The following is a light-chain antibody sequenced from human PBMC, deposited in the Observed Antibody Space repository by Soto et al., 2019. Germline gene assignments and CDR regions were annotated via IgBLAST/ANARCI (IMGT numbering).Light chain of an antibody. CDR2: GAS. Sequence: EIVLTQSPGTLSLSPGERATLSCRASQSVSSSYLAWYQQKPGQAHRLLIYGASSIATGIPDRFSGSGSGTDFTLTISRLEPEDFAVYYCQQYCSSLFTFGPGTKVDIK. J-gene: IGKJ3*01. CDR3: QQYCSSLFT. V-gene: IGKV3-20*01. CDR1: QSVSSSY.